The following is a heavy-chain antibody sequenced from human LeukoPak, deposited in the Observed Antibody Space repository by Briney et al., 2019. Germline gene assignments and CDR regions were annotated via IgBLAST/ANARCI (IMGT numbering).Heavy chain of an antibody. J-gene: IGHJ6*02. CDR2: INHSGST. CDR1: GGSFSGYY. D-gene: IGHD4-23*01. Sequence: SETLSLTCAVYGGSFSGYYWSWIRQPPGKGLEWIGEINHSGSTNYNPSLKSRVTILVDTSKNQFSLKLSSVTAADTAVYYCARGCGGNRYYYYYGMDVWGQGTTVTVSS. CDR3: ARGCGGNRYYYYYGMDV. V-gene: IGHV4-34*01.